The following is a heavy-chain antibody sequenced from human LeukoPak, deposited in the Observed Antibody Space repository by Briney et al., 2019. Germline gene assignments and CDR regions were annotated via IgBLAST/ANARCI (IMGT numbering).Heavy chain of an antibody. V-gene: IGHV3-9*01. Sequence: GGSLRLSCAASGFTFSSYGMHWVRQAPGKGLEWVSGISWNSGSIGYADSVKGRFTIFGDNAKNSLYLQMNSLRAEDTALYYCAKDAIAVAGYYYYYGMDVWGQGTTVTVSS. J-gene: IGHJ6*02. D-gene: IGHD6-19*01. CDR3: AKDAIAVAGYYYYYGMDV. CDR2: ISWNSGSI. CDR1: GFTFSSYG.